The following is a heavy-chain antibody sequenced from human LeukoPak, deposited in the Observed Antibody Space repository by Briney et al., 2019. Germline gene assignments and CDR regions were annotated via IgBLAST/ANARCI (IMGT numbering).Heavy chain of an antibody. D-gene: IGHD6-13*01. J-gene: IGHJ4*02. CDR1: GFTFSSYA. CDR2: ISYDGSNK. Sequence: PGGSLRLSCAASGFTFSSYAMHWVRQAPGKGLEWVAVISYDGSNKYYADSVKGRFTISRDNSKNTLYLQMNSLRAEDTAVYYCAKDPYSSSWYADYWGQGTLVTVSS. CDR3: AKDPYSSSWYADY. V-gene: IGHV3-30-3*01.